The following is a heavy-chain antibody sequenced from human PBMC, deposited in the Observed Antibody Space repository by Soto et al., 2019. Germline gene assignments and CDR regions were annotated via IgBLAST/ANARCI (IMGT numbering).Heavy chain of an antibody. D-gene: IGHD6-19*01. Sequence: PSETLSLTCAVSGGSIISTNWWSWIRQPPGKGLEWIGEINHRGSTNYNPSLKSRVTTSVDTSKNQFSLKLSSVTAADTAVYYCARLGAQWLVPDFDYWGQGTLVTVSS. V-gene: IGHV4-4*02. CDR2: INHRGST. CDR1: GGSIISTNW. J-gene: IGHJ4*02. CDR3: ARLGAQWLVPDFDY.